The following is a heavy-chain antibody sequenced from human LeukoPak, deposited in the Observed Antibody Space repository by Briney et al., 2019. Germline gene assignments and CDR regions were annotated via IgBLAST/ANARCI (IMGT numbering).Heavy chain of an antibody. CDR1: GFTFSSYW. D-gene: IGHD6-6*01. Sequence: GGSLRLSCAASGFTFSSYWMSWVRQAPGKGLEWVANIKQDGSEKYYVDSVKGRFTISRDNTKNSLYLQMNSLRAEDTAVYYCARVRRSSSHYYYYMDVWGQGTTVTVSS. CDR3: ARVRRSSSHYYYYMDV. J-gene: IGHJ6*03. CDR2: IKQDGSEK. V-gene: IGHV3-7*01.